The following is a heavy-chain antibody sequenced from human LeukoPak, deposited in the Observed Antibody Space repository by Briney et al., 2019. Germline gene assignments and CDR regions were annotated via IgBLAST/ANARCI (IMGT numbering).Heavy chain of an antibody. Sequence: GRCLRLSCAAAGFTVSRYWMSWVRQAPGRGLEWVANIKHDGSQKYYVDSVEGRITISRDNAKNSLYLQMTSRRAEDTAVYYCARDGMGGIKAFDIWGQGTMVTVSS. CDR1: GFTVSRYW. J-gene: IGHJ3*02. V-gene: IGHV3-7*05. CDR2: IKHDGSQK. D-gene: IGHD3-10*01. CDR3: ARDGMGGIKAFDI.